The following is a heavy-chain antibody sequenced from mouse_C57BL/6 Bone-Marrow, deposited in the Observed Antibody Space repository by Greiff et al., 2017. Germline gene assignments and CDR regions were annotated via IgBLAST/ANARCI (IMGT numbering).Heavy chain of an antibody. Sequence: EVQLQESGAELVRPGASVKLSCTASGFNIKDYYMHWVKQRPEQGLEWIGRIDPEDGDTEYAAKFQGKATMTADTSSNTAYLQLSSLTSEDTAVYYCTRGWYYGSSPPWFAYWGQGTLVTVSA. CDR3: TRGWYYGSSPPWFAY. J-gene: IGHJ3*01. V-gene: IGHV14-1*01. D-gene: IGHD1-1*01. CDR1: GFNIKDYY. CDR2: IDPEDGDT.